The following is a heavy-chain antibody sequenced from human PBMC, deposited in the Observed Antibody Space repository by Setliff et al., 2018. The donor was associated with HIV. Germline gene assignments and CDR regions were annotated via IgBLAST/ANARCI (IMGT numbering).Heavy chain of an antibody. D-gene: IGHD2-8*01. J-gene: IGHJ5*02. CDR1: GGSISSSTYY. CDR3: ARRGRDGVLIVFATGFDP. CDR2: IFYTGST. V-gene: IGHV4-39*01. Sequence: PSETLSLTCSVSGGSISSSTYYWGWIRQPPGKGLEWIWDIFYTGSTDYNPSLKSRVAISIDTSENRFSLRLNSVTAADTGVYYCARRGRDGVLIVFATGFDPWGQGTLVTVSS.